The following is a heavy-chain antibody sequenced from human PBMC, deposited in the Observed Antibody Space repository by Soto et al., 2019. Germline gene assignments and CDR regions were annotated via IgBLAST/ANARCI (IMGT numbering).Heavy chain of an antibody. CDR3: STRLRPGEPTAYYYYGMDV. CDR2: IIPIFGTA. CDR1: GGTFRSYA. V-gene: IGHV1-69*01. J-gene: IGHJ6*02. Sequence: QVQLVQSGAEVKKPGSSGKVSCKASGGTFRSYAISWVRQAPGQGLEWMGGIIPIFGTANYAQKFQGRVTIHADESTSKAYMELSSLRAEDTAVYYCSTRLRPGEPTAYYYYGMDVWGQGTTVTVSS.